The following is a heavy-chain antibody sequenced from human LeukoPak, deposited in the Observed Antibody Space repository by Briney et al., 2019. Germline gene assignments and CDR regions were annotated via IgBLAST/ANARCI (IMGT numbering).Heavy chain of an antibody. CDR3: ARDRTGNNDFWSGYTTFFDY. CDR2: INKDGSEK. J-gene: IGHJ4*02. D-gene: IGHD3-3*01. CDR1: RFTFTSYW. V-gene: IGHV3-7*01. Sequence: GGSLRLSCAASRFTFTSYWMSWVRQAPEKGLEWVAKINKDGSEKYYVDSVKGRFTISRDNAKNSLYLQMNSLRAEDTAVYYCARDRTGNNDFWSGYTTFFDYWGQGTLVTVSS.